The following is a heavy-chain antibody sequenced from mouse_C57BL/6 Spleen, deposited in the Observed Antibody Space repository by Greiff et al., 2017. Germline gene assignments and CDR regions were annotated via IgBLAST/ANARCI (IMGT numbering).Heavy chain of an antibody. V-gene: IGHV1-15*01. Sequence: QVQLQQSGAELVRPGASVTLSCKASGYTFTDYEMHWVKQTPVHGLEWIGAIDPETGGTAYNQKFKGKAILTADKSSSTAYMELRSLTSEDSAVYYCTGGLLPAWFAYWGQGTQVTVSA. D-gene: IGHD2-3*01. CDR1: GYTFTDYE. J-gene: IGHJ3*01. CDR3: TGGLLPAWFAY. CDR2: IDPETGGT.